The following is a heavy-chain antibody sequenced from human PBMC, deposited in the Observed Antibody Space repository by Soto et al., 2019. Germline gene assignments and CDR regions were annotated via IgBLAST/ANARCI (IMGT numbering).Heavy chain of an antibody. V-gene: IGHV4-59*01. D-gene: IGHD6-13*01. CDR1: GGSISSYY. CDR3: ARSGIFRGRDWFDP. Sequence: PSATLSLTCTVSGGSISSYYWSWIRQPPGKGLEWIGYIYYSGSTNYNPSLKSRVTISVDTSKNQFSLKLSSVTAADTAVYYCARSGIFRGRDWFDPWGQGTLVTVSS. CDR2: IYYSGST. J-gene: IGHJ5*02.